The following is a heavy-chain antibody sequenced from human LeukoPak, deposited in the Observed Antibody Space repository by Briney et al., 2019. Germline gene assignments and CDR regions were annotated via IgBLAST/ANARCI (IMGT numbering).Heavy chain of an antibody. CDR2: IARDGSST. V-gene: IGHV3-74*01. CDR1: GFTFRSYA. J-gene: IGHJ4*02. Sequence: PGGSLRLSCAASGFTFRSYAMHWVRQAPGKGLVWGSRIARDGSSTTYADSVKGRFTISRDNAKNTLYLQMNSLRAEDSAMYYCARDYGSLGDFWGQGTLVTVSS. D-gene: IGHD2-15*01. CDR3: ARDYGSLGDF.